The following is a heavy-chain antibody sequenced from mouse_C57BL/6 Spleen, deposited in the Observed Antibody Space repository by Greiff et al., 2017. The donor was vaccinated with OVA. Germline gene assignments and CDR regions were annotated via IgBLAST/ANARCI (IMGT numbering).Heavy chain of an antibody. J-gene: IGHJ4*01. CDR3: ARDVSYAMDY. Sequence: QVQLQQPGAELVRPGSSVKLSCKASGYTFTSYWMHWVKQRPIQGLEWIGNIDPSDSETHYNQKFKDKATLTVDKSSSTAYMQLSSLTSEDSAVYYCARDVSYAMDYWGQGTSVTVSS. CDR1: GYTFTSYW. CDR2: IDPSDSET. V-gene: IGHV1-52*01.